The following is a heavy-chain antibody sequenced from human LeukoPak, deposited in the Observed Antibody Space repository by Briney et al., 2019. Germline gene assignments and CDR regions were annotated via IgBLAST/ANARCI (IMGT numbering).Heavy chain of an antibody. D-gene: IGHD1-26*01. CDR3: ARDHHVGATLCEY. CDR1: GYTFNTFG. V-gene: IGHV1-18*01. CDR2: ISGYNGNT. J-gene: IGHJ4*02. Sequence: ASVKVSRKASGYTFNTFGISWVRQAPGQGLEWMGWISGYNGNTKYAQKVQGRITMTTDTSTSIAYMELRSLRSDDTAVYYCARDHHVGATLCEYCGQGTLGTVSS.